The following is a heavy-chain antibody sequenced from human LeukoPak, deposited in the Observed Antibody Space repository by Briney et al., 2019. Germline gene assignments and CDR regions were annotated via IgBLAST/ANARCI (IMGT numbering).Heavy chain of an antibody. CDR3: ARHGDFWSGYLNWFDP. D-gene: IGHD3-3*01. J-gene: IGHJ5*02. Sequence: SETLSLTCTVSGGSISSYYWSWIRQPPGKGLEWIGYIYTSGSTNYSPSLKSRVTISVDTSKNQFSLKLSSVTAAGTAVYYCARHGDFWSGYLNWFDPWGQGTLVTVSS. CDR2: IYTSGST. V-gene: IGHV4-4*09. CDR1: GGSISSYY.